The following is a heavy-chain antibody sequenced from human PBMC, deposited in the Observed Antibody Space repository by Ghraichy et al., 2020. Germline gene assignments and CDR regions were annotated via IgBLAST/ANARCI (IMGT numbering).Heavy chain of an antibody. CDR2: IRYDGSNK. V-gene: IGHV3-30*02. CDR1: GFTFSSYG. D-gene: IGHD5-18*01. CDR3: AKGGYSYGFFDY. Sequence: GGSLRLSCAASGFTFSSYGMHWVRQAPKGLEWVAFIRYDGSNKYYADSVKGRFTISRDNSKNTLYLQMNSLRAEDTAVYYCAKGGYSYGFFDYWGQGTLVTVSS. J-gene: IGHJ4*02.